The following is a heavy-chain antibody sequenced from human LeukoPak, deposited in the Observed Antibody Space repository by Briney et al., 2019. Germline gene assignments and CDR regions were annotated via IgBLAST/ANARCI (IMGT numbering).Heavy chain of an antibody. V-gene: IGHV4-59*01. Sequence: SETLSLTCTVSGGSISSYYWSWIRQPPGKGLEWIGYIYYSGSTNYNPSLKSRVTISVDTSKNQFSLKLSSVTAADTAVYYCAVGGYYDILTGYMDYWGQGTLVTVSS. D-gene: IGHD3-9*01. CDR1: GGSISSYY. J-gene: IGHJ4*02. CDR3: AVGGYYDILTGYMDY. CDR2: IYYSGST.